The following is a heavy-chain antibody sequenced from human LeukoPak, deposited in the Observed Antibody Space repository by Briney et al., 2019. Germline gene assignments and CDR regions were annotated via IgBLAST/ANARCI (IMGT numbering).Heavy chain of an antibody. CDR3: GKRELWHGSGEDA. J-gene: IGHJ6*02. V-gene: IGHV3-23*01. CDR1: GFTFNNYA. D-gene: IGHD3-10*01. Sequence: GGSLRLSCAASGFTFNNYAMSGFRQTPGKGLEWVSAISGSGDRTYYAESVKGRFSISRDNSKNTLYLQMHSLRAEDTAVYYCGKRELWHGSGEDAWGQGTTVTVSS. CDR2: ISGSGDRT.